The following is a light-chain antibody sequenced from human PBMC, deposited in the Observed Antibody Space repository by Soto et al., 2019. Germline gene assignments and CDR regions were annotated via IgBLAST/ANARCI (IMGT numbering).Light chain of an antibody. Sequence: DLQMTQSPSSLSASVGARVTLTCRASQIISTYLHWYQHKPGKAPKLLISGASSLQSGVPSRFSGSGSGTEFTLTISSLQREDFVTYYCQQSFSTPWTFGPGTKVEIK. CDR2: GAS. J-gene: IGKJ1*01. V-gene: IGKV1-39*01. CDR1: QIISTY. CDR3: QQSFSTPWT.